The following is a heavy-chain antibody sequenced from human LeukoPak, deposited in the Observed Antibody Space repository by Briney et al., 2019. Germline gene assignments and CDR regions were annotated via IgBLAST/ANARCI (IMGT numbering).Heavy chain of an antibody. CDR1: GVSINSTTYY. J-gene: IGHJ5*02. Sequence: SETLSLTCTVSGVSINSTTYYWAWIRQPPEKGLEWIGSTYVSGNTYYNPSLKSRVTISVGTSKNQFSLRLSSVTAADTAVYYCASLKGFGFGEPYPWGQGTLVTVSS. D-gene: IGHD3-10*01. CDR2: TYVSGNT. V-gene: IGHV4-39*01. CDR3: ASLKGFGFGEPYP.